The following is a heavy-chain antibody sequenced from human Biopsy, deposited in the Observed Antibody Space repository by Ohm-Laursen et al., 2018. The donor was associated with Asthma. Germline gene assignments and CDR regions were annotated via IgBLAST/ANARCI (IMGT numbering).Heavy chain of an antibody. CDR3: ARGSSSRLSQWELLVSGGKRAHSYYGMDV. Sequence: SDTLSLTWAVPGDSISSNSWWTWVRQSPGRGLEWIGEIYYSGSTNYHPSLKGRVTISVAKSKNQFSLRLTSVTAADTAVYYCARGSSSRLSQWELLVSGGKRAHSYYGMDVWGQGTTVTVSS. CDR1: GDSISSNSW. J-gene: IGHJ6*02. CDR2: IYYSGST. D-gene: IGHD1-26*01. V-gene: IGHV4-4*02.